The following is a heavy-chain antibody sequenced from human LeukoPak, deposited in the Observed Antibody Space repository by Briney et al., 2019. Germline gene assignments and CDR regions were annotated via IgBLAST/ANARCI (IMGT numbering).Heavy chain of an antibody. Sequence: SETLSLTCAVYGGSLSGYYWSWIRQPPGKGLEWIGEINHSGSTNYNPSLKSRVTISVDTSKNQFSLKLSSVTAADTAVYYCARVGYCSGGSCYLHGMDVWGKGTTVTVSS. CDR2: INHSGST. CDR3: ARVGYCSGGSCYLHGMDV. D-gene: IGHD2-15*01. V-gene: IGHV4-34*01. CDR1: GGSLSGYY. J-gene: IGHJ6*04.